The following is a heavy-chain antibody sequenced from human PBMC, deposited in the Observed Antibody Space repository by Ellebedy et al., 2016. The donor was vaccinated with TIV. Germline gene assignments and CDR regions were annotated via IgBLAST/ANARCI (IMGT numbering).Heavy chain of an antibody. V-gene: IGHV5-51*01. CDR1: GYSFTSYW. Sequence: GESLKTSCKGSGYSFTSYWIGWVRQMPGKGLEWMGIIYPGDSDTRYSPSFQGQVTISAAKSISTAYLQWSSLKASDTAMYYCARSRSSWSLEFDYWGQGTLVTVSS. D-gene: IGHD6-13*01. CDR3: ARSRSSWSLEFDY. CDR2: IYPGDSDT. J-gene: IGHJ4*02.